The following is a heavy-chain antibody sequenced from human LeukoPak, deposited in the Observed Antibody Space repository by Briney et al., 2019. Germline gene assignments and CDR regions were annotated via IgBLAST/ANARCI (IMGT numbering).Heavy chain of an antibody. CDR3: ARSGSGSYSFDI. CDR1: GGTFSSYA. CDR2: INPNSGGT. J-gene: IGHJ3*02. Sequence: ASVKVSCKASGGTFSSYAISWVRQAPGQGLEWMGRINPNSGGTNYAQKFQGRVTMTRDTSISTAYMELSRLRSDDTAVYYCARSGSGSYSFDIWGQGTMVTVSS. D-gene: IGHD3-10*01. V-gene: IGHV1-2*06.